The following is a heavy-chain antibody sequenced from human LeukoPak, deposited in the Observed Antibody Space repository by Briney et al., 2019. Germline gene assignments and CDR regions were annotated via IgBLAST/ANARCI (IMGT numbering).Heavy chain of an antibody. CDR3: AREGGSGSSFDF. Sequence: GGSLRLSCAASGFTFSNYGMNWVRQAPGKGLEWVSFISGNSYIYYADSVKGRFTISRDNAKNSVFLQMNSLRDEDTAVYYCAREGGSGSSFDFWGQGTLVTVSS. CDR1: GFTFSNYG. D-gene: IGHD3-10*01. CDR2: ISGNSYI. J-gene: IGHJ4*02. V-gene: IGHV3-21*01.